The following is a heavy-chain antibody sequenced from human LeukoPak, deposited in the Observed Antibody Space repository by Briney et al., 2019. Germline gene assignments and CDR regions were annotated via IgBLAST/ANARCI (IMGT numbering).Heavy chain of an antibody. D-gene: IGHD1-26*01. Sequence: SETLSLTCTVSGGPITSHFWSWIRQPPGEGLEWIGNFYHAGNSNLNPSLKSRVTMSIDTSKNQFSLKLRSMTAADTAVYYCARDGPTSTAPFDYWGQGTLVTVSS. CDR2: FYHAGNS. V-gene: IGHV4-59*11. CDR1: GGPITSHF. CDR3: ARDGPTSTAPFDY. J-gene: IGHJ4*02.